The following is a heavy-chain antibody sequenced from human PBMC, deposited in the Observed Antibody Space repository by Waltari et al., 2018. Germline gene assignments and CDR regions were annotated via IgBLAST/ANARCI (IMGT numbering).Heavy chain of an antibody. Sequence: QVQLQESGPGLVKPSETLFLTCAVSGYSISSGYYWGWIRQPPGKGLEWIGSIYHSGSTYYNPSLKSRVTISVDTSKNQFSLKLSSVTAADTAVYYCARSRRADFDPWGQGTLVTVSS. CDR3: ARSRRADFDP. J-gene: IGHJ5*02. CDR1: GYSISSGYY. CDR2: IYHSGST. V-gene: IGHV4-38-2*01.